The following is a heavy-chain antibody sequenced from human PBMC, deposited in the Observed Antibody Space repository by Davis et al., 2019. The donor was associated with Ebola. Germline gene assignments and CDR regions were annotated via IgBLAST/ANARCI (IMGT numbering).Heavy chain of an antibody. CDR2: ISYDGSNK. CDR1: GFTFSSYA. D-gene: IGHD6-13*01. Sequence: GESLKISCAASGFTFSSYAMHWVRQAPGKGLEWVAVISYDGSNKYYADSVKGRFTISRDNSKNTLYLQMNSLRAEDTAVYYCARDRAIAAAGEGYYYYYYYGMDVWGQGTTVTVSS. J-gene: IGHJ6*02. V-gene: IGHV3-30-3*01. CDR3: ARDRAIAAAGEGYYYYYYYGMDV.